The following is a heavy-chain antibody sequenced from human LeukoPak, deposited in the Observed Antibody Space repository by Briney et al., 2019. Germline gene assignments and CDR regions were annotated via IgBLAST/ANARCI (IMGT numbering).Heavy chain of an antibody. Sequence: KAGESLKISCKDSGYSFTSYWIGWVRQMPGKGLEWMGIIYPGDSDTRYSPSFQGQVTISADKSINTAYLQWSSLKASDTAKYYCARPRSSGLNNAFDIWGQGTMVTVSS. CDR2: IYPGDSDT. D-gene: IGHD3-22*01. J-gene: IGHJ3*02. CDR1: GYSFTSYW. V-gene: IGHV5-51*01. CDR3: ARPRSSGLNNAFDI.